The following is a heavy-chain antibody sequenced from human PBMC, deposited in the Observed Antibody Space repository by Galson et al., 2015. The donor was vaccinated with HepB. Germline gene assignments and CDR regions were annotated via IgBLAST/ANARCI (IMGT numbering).Heavy chain of an antibody. Sequence: SLRLSCAASGFTSSRYAMTWVRQAPGKGLECVSSISGTGDNTDYADSVKGRFTVSRDNSKNTLYLQMNSLRAEDTALYYCAKGGWADYWGQGTLVTVSS. V-gene: IGHV3-23*01. CDR2: ISGTGDNT. CDR1: GFTSSRYA. D-gene: IGHD1-26*01. CDR3: AKGGWADY. J-gene: IGHJ4*02.